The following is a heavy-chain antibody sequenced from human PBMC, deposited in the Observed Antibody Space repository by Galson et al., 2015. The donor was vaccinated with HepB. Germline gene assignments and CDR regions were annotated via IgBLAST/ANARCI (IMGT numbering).Heavy chain of an antibody. V-gene: IGHV4-39*01. J-gene: IGHJ4*02. CDR3: ASEDCSSTSCLVHYFDY. D-gene: IGHD2-2*01. CDR1: GGSISSSSYY. Sequence: SETLSLTCTVSGGSISSSSYYWGWIRQPPGKGLEWIGSIYYSGSTYYNPSLKSRVTISVDTSKNQFSLKLSSVTAADTAVYYCASEDCSSTSCLVHYFDYWGQGTLVTVSS. CDR2: IYYSGST.